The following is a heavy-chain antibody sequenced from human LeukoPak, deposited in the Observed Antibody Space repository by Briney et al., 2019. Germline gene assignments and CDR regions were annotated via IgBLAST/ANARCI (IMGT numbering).Heavy chain of an antibody. CDR1: GFSFSGYW. CDR3: ARGPSSNWSGLDF. Sequence: PGGSLRLSCAASGFSFSGYWMHWARQLPGKGLVWVSRISPTGSTTSYADSVKGRFTVSRDNAKNTLYLQVNNLRAEDTAVYYCARGPSSNWSGLDFWGQGTLLTVSS. CDR2: ISPTGSTT. V-gene: IGHV3-74*01. J-gene: IGHJ4*02. D-gene: IGHD6-13*01.